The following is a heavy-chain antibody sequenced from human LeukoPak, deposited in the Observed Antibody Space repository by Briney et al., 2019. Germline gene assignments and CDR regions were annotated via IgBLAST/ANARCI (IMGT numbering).Heavy chain of an antibody. CDR1: GFDLSDYT. Sequence: SGGSLRLSCAGAGFDLSDYTINWVRQSPERGLEWVSSISRSGRNIYYADSVKGRFTMSRDNAKNSFYLQMNGLRGDDTAVYYCASRVAATTWDYRGQGTLVTVST. D-gene: IGHD1-26*01. CDR3: ASRVAATTWDY. J-gene: IGHJ4*02. V-gene: IGHV3-21*01. CDR2: ISRSGRNI.